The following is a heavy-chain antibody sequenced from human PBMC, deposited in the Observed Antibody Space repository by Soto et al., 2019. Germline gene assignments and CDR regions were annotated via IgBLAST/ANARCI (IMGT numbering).Heavy chain of an antibody. CDR3: ARDRYSTDY. Sequence: GGSLKLSFAPAWFSFNSYCMPWFRQAPGKGLEWVAVIWCDGSNKYYADSVKGRFTISRDNSKNTLYLQMNSLRAEDTAVYYCARDRYSTDYWGQGTLVTVCS. CDR2: IWCDGSNK. V-gene: IGHV3-33*01. J-gene: IGHJ4*02. CDR1: WFSFNSYC. D-gene: IGHD3-16*02.